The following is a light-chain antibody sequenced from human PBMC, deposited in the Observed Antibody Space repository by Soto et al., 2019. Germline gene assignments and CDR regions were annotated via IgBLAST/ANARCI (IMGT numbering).Light chain of an antibody. CDR1: QSISSW. V-gene: IGKV1-5*03. Sequence: DLPMTQSPSTLSASVGDRVTITCRASQSISSWLAWYQQKPGKAPKLLIYKASSLESGVPSRFSGSGSGTEFTLTISSLQPDDFATYYCQQYNSYSPYTFGQGTKLEIK. CDR3: QQYNSYSPYT. J-gene: IGKJ2*01. CDR2: KAS.